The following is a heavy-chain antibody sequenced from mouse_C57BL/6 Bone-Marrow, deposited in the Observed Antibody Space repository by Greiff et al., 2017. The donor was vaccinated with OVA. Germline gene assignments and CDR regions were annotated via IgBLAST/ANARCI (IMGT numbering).Heavy chain of an antibody. CDR1: GFTFSSYG. Sequence: EVQRVESGGDLVKPGGSLKLSCAASGFTFSSYGMSWVRQTPDKRLEWVATISSGGSYTYYPDSVKGRVTISRDNAKNTLDLKMSSLKSEDTAMYYCARHYYGSSYYWGQGTTLTVSS. D-gene: IGHD1-1*01. CDR2: ISSGGSYT. CDR3: ARHYYGSSYY. J-gene: IGHJ2*01. V-gene: IGHV5-6*01.